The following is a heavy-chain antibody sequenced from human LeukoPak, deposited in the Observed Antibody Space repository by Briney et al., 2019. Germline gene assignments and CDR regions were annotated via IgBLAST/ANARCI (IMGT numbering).Heavy chain of an antibody. J-gene: IGHJ5*02. D-gene: IGHD6-19*01. V-gene: IGHV4-39*07. CDR3: ARFWRFTVAGPRLGFDP. CDR2: INHSGST. CDR1: GGSISGSSYY. Sequence: SETLSLTCTVSGGSISGSSYYWSWIRQPPGKGLEWIGEINHSGSTNYNPSLKSRVTISVDTSKNQFSLKLSSVTAADTAVYYCARFWRFTVAGPRLGFDPWGQGTLVTVSS.